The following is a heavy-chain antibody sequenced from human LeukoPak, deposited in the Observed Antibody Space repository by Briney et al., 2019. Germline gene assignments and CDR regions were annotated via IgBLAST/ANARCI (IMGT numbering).Heavy chain of an antibody. CDR3: ARRATVTIDAFDI. V-gene: IGHV1-69*13. CDR2: IIPIFGTA. CDR1: GGTFSNYA. Sequence: ASVKVSCKASGGTFSNYAISWVRQAPGQGLEWMGGIIPIFGTANYAQKFQGRVTITADESTSTAYMELSSLRSEDTAVYYCARRATVTIDAFDIWGQGTMVTVSS. D-gene: IGHD4-17*01. J-gene: IGHJ3*02.